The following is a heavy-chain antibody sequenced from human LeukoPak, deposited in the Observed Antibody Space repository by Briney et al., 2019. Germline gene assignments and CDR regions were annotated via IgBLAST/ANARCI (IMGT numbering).Heavy chain of an antibody. CDR3: ARWANVKLLSNLRLFYMDV. V-gene: IGHV3-48*03. CDR2: IFISGTTT. CDR1: DSTLNTYA. D-gene: IGHD3-10*01. Sequence: PGGSLRLSCARSDSTLNTYAVHWVRHALRMGLERVSYIFISGTTTYYADSVKGAFSISRDNAKSSLYLQMKSLRVEDTAVYFCARWANVKLLSNLRLFYMDVWGKGTTVTVSS. J-gene: IGHJ6*03.